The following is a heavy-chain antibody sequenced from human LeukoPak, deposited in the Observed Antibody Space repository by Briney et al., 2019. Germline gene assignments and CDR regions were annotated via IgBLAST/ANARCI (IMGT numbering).Heavy chain of an antibody. D-gene: IGHD3-22*01. Sequence: GGSLRLSCEASGFTFSNSPMNWVRQAPGKGLEWVSAISGSDGTTYHADSVKGRFTISRDNSKNTLYLQMNSLRAEDTAVYYCAKEKYYYDSSGIWGQGTMVTVSS. CDR3: AKEKYYYDSSGI. CDR2: ISGSDGTT. CDR1: GFTFSNSP. J-gene: IGHJ3*02. V-gene: IGHV3-23*01.